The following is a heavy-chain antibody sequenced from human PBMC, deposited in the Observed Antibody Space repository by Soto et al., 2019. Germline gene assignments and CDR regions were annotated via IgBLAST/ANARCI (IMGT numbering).Heavy chain of an antibody. CDR2: IYSSGST. J-gene: IGHJ5*02. CDR3: ARATIVLVPAAMVSHRFDP. CDR1: GGSISSGDYY. Sequence: QVQLQESGPGLVKPSQTLSLTCTVSGGSISSGDYYWSWIRQPPGKGLEWIGYIYSSGSTYYNPSLKTRVTISVDTSKNQFSLRLSSVTAADTAVYYCARATIVLVPAAMVSHRFDPWGQGTLVTVSS. V-gene: IGHV4-30-4*01. D-gene: IGHD2-2*01.